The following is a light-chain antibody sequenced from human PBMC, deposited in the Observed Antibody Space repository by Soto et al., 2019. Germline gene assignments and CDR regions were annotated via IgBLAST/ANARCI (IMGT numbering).Light chain of an antibody. CDR1: QSVSSY. V-gene: IGKV3-11*01. CDR2: DAS. J-gene: IGKJ2*01. Sequence: EIVLTQSPATLSSSPGERATLSCRASQSVSSYLAWYQQKPGQAPRLLIYDASNRATGIPARFSGSGSGTDFTLTISSLDPEDFAVYYCQQRSDWPYTFGQGTKLEIK. CDR3: QQRSDWPYT.